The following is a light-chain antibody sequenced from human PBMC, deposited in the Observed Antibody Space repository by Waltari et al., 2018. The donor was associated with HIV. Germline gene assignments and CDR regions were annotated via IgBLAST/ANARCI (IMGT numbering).Light chain of an antibody. CDR1: NIASKS. V-gene: IGLV3-21*04. Sequence: SYVLTQPPSVSVAPGAAATISCGGWNIASKSVNWYRQHPGQAPVLVIRFNSDRPSGIPDRFSGSTSGNTATLTISRVEVGDEADYYCQVWDSTNHHVVFGGGTELTVL. CDR2: FNS. J-gene: IGLJ3*02. CDR3: QVWDSTNHHVV.